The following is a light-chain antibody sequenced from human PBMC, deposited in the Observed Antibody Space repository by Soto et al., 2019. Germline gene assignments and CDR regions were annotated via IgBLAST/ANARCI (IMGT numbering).Light chain of an antibody. CDR3: QQYGSSSPWT. V-gene: IGKV3-20*01. J-gene: IGKJ1*01. CDR2: GAS. CDR1: QSVSSSY. Sequence: EIVLTQSPGTLSLSPGERATLSCRASQSVSSSYLAWYQQKPGQAPRLLIYGASSRATGIPDRFSGSGSGTYFTLTISRLEHEDFAVYYCQQYGSSSPWTFGQGTKVEIK.